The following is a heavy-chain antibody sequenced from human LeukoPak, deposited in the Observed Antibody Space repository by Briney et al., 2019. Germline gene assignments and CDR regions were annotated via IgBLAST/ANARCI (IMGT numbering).Heavy chain of an antibody. V-gene: IGHV4-39*01. J-gene: IGHJ4*02. CDR3: AAALIGVVSY. Sequence: SETLSLTCSVSGGSISTNLHYWGWIRQPPGKGPEWIGAIYYSGPTYYTPSLNSRVTISVDTSKNQFSLKVTSVTAADTAVYYCAAALIGVVSYWGQGTLVTVSS. CDR1: GGSISTNLHY. D-gene: IGHD3-3*01. CDR2: IYYSGPT.